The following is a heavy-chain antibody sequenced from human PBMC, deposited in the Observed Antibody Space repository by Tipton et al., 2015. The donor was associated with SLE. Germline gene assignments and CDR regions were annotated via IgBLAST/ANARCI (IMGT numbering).Heavy chain of an antibody. V-gene: IGHV4-61*01. CDR1: GGSVYSGSYY. Sequence: TLSLTCTVPGGSVYSGSYYWSWIRQPPGKGLEWIGYMYTSGSTNYNPSLKSRVTISVDTSKNQFSLKLSSLTAADTAVYYCARENSRKGFDIWGQGTMVTVSS. D-gene: IGHD1/OR15-1a*01. CDR2: MYTSGST. CDR3: ARENSRKGFDI. J-gene: IGHJ3*02.